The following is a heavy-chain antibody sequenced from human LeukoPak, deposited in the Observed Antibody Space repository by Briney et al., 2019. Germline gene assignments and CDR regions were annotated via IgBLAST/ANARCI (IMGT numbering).Heavy chain of an antibody. CDR1: GITFSTYA. Sequence: GGSLKLSCAASGITFSTYAMNWVRQAPGKGLEWVSGISGSGGSSYYADSVKGRFTISRDNSKNTVYLQMNSLRVEDTAVYHCAGRSGNYYNVHYWGQGTLVTVSS. CDR3: AGRSGNYYNVHY. J-gene: IGHJ4*02. V-gene: IGHV3-23*01. CDR2: ISGSGGSS. D-gene: IGHD3-10*01.